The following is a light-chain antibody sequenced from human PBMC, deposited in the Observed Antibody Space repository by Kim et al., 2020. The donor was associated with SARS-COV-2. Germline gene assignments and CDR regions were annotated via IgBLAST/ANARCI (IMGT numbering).Light chain of an antibody. J-gene: IGLJ2*01. CDR3: QAWDSSVV. CDR2: QDR. V-gene: IGLV3-1*01. Sequence: VSVSQGQTASITSSGDKLGDKYACWYQQKPGQSPVLVIYQDRKRPSGIPERFSGSNSGNTATLTISGTQAMDEADYYCQAWDSSVVFGGGTKLTVL. CDR1: KLGDKY.